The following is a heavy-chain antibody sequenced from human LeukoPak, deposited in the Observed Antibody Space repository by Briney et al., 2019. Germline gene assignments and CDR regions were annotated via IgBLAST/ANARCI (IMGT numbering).Heavy chain of an antibody. CDR3: ARDGRFLEWLYNWFDP. Sequence: ASVKVSCKASGYTFTSYGISWVRQAPGHGLEWMGWISAYNGNTNYAQKLQGRVTTTTDTSTSTAYMELRSLRSDDTAVYYCARDGRFLEWLYNWFDPWGQGTLVTVSS. V-gene: IGHV1-18*01. CDR1: GYTFTSYG. J-gene: IGHJ5*02. CDR2: ISAYNGNT. D-gene: IGHD3-3*01.